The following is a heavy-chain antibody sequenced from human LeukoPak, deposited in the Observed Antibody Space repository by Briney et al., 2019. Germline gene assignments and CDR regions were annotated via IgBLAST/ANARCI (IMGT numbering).Heavy chain of an antibody. CDR1: GFTFSSYS. J-gene: IGHJ2*01. CDR3: ARDSPGDPYWYFDL. Sequence: PGGSLRLSCAASGFTFSSYSMNWVRQAPGKGLEWVSYISSSSSTIYYADSVKGRFTISRDNAKNSLYLQMNSLRAEDTAVYYCARDSPGDPYWYFDLWGRGTLVTVSS. D-gene: IGHD7-27*01. V-gene: IGHV3-48*04. CDR2: ISSSSSTI.